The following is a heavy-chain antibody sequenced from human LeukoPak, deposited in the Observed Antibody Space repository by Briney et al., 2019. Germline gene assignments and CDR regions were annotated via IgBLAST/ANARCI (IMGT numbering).Heavy chain of an antibody. CDR2: ISSSASTI. CDR3: ARVEWELLPDDY. CDR1: GFIFSDYY. J-gene: IGHJ4*02. Sequence: GGSLRLSCAASGFIFSDYYMSWIRQAPGKGLEWVSYISSSASTIYYADSVKGRFTISRDNAKNTLYLQMNSLRAEDTAVYYCARVEWELLPDDYWGQGTLVTVSS. V-gene: IGHV3-11*04. D-gene: IGHD1-26*01.